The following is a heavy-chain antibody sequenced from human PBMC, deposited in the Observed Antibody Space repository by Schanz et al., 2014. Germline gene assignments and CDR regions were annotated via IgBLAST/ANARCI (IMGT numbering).Heavy chain of an antibody. J-gene: IGHJ4*02. V-gene: IGHV3-33*01. CDR2: IWNNGVTK. CDR1: GFIFSNYG. Sequence: QAQLMESGGGVVQPGGSLRLSCAASGFIFSNYGIHWFRQPAGKGLEWVAVIWNNGVTKYYADSVRGRFTISRDRFQNTLYLRMSSLRAEDTAVYYCARPRFDYGEVDYWGQGTLVTVSS. CDR3: ARPRFDYGEVDY. D-gene: IGHD4-17*01.